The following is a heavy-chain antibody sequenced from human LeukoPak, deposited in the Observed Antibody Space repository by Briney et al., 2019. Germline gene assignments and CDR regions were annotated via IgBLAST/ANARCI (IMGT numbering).Heavy chain of an antibody. CDR3: AIGSAMVTGALDY. J-gene: IGHJ4*02. D-gene: IGHD5-18*01. V-gene: IGHV3-9*03. CDR2: ISWNSGSI. CDR1: GLTFDDYA. Sequence: GGSLRLSCAASGLTFDDYAMHWVRQAPGKGLEWVSGISWNSGSIGYADSVRGRFTISRDNAKNSLYLQMNSLRAEDMALYYCAIGSAMVTGALDYWGQGTLVTVSS.